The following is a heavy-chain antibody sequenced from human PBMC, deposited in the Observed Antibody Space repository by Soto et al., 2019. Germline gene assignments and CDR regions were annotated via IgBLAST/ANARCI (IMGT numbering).Heavy chain of an antibody. V-gene: IGHV3-30*18. CDR3: AKDLVPYCISTSCATPGYYGMDV. D-gene: IGHD2-2*01. CDR2: ISYDGSNK. Sequence: GGSLRLSCAASGFTFSSYGMHWVRQAPGKGLEWVAVISYDGSNKYYADSVKGRFTISRDNSKNTLYLQMNSLRAEDTAVYYCAKDLVPYCISTSCATPGYYGMDVWGQGTTVTVSS. CDR1: GFTFSSYG. J-gene: IGHJ6*02.